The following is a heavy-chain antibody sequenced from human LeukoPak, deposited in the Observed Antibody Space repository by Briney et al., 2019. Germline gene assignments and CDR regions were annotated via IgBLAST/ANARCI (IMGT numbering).Heavy chain of an antibody. V-gene: IGHV3-21*01. CDR1: GFTFSSYG. D-gene: IGHD1-1*01. J-gene: IGHJ4*02. CDR2: ISASGSYI. CDR3: ARDSPGTTASDY. Sequence: PGGSLRLSCAASGFTFSSYGMHWVRQAPGKGLEWASSISASGSYIYYADSLEGRFTISRDNTKNSLFLQMNSLRAEDTAVYYCARDSPGTTASDYWGQGTLVTVSS.